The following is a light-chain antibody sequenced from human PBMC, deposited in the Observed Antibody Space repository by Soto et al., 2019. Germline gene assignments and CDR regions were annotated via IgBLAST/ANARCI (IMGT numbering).Light chain of an antibody. CDR1: QSVSSY. Sequence: EIVLTQSPATLSLSPGERATLSCRASQSVSSYLAWYQQKPDQAPRLLTYDASNRATGIPARFSGSGSGTDFTLTISSLEPEDFAVYYCQQRSNWPPLYTFGQGTKLEIK. J-gene: IGKJ2*01. CDR2: DAS. CDR3: QQRSNWPPLYT. V-gene: IGKV3-11*01.